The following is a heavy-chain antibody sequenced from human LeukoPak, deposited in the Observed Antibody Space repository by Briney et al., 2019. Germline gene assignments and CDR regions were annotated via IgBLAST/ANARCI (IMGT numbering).Heavy chain of an antibody. CDR3: ASEISSGWYSGEYFQH. D-gene: IGHD6-19*01. CDR2: IIPILGIA. CDR1: GGTFSSYA. Sequence: SVKVSCKASGGTFSSYAISWVRQAPGQGLEWMGRIIPILGIANYAQKFQGRVTITADKSTSTAYMELSSLRSEDTAVYYCASEISSGWYSGEYFQHWGQGTLVTVSS. J-gene: IGHJ1*01. V-gene: IGHV1-69*04.